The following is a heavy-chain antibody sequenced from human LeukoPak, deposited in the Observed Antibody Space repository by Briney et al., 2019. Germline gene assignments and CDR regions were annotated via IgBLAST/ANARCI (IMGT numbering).Heavy chain of an antibody. Sequence: GASVKVSCKASGYTFTTYSIAWVRQAPGQGLEWMGWISGYNGNTNYAQKLQGRVTMTTDTSTSTAYMELRSLRSDDTAVYYCARGSSGTDFTFDPWGQGTLVTVSS. J-gene: IGHJ5*02. CDR1: GYTFTTYS. CDR3: ARGSSGTDFTFDP. D-gene: IGHD3-22*01. V-gene: IGHV1-18*01. CDR2: ISGYNGNT.